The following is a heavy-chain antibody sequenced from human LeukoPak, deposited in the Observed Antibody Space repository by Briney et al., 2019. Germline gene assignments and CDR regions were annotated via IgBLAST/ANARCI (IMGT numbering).Heavy chain of an antibody. J-gene: IGHJ4*02. CDR1: GGSFSGYY. Sequence: SETLSLTCAVYGGSFSGYYWSWIRQPPGKGLEWIGEINHSGSTNYNPSLKSRVTISVDTSKNQFSLKLSSVTAADTAVYYCARGPQQLVRPFDYWGQGTLVTVSS. CDR2: INHSGST. D-gene: IGHD6-13*01. V-gene: IGHV4-34*01. CDR3: ARGPQQLVRPFDY.